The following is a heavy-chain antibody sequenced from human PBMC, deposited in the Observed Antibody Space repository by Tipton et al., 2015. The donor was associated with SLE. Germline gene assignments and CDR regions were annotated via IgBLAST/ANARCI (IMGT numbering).Heavy chain of an antibody. CDR3: ARDSLVPAAIPGLDV. D-gene: IGHD2-2*01. Sequence: SLRLSCAASGFTFSSYAMSWVRQAPGKGLEWVSAISGSGGSTYYADSVKGRFTISRDNAKNSLYLQMNSLRAEDTAVYYCARDSLVPAAIPGLDVWGQGTTVTVSS. CDR1: GFTFSSYA. V-gene: IGHV3-23*01. CDR2: ISGSGGST. J-gene: IGHJ6*02.